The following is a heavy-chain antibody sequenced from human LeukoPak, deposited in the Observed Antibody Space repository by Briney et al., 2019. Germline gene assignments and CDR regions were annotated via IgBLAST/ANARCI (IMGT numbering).Heavy chain of an antibody. V-gene: IGHV1-69*04. CDR3: ATEAIVVVTARDYWYFDL. CDR2: IIPILGIP. J-gene: IGHJ2*01. CDR1: GGTFSSYA. D-gene: IGHD2-21*02. Sequence: ASVTVSCKASGGTFSSYAISWVRQAPGQGLEWMGRIIPILGIPNYAQKFQGRVTITADKSTTTAYMELSSLRSEDTAVYYCATEAIVVVTARDYWYFDLWGRGTLVTVPS.